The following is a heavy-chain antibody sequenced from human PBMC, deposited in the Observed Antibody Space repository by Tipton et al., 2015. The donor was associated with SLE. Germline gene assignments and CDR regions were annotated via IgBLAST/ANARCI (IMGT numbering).Heavy chain of an antibody. J-gene: IGHJ5*02. CDR3: ARGLGYSYGWKGWFDP. D-gene: IGHD5-18*01. V-gene: IGHV4-34*01. CDR1: GGSFSGYY. Sequence: GSLRLSCAVYGGSFSGYYWSWIRQPPGKGLEWIGEINHSGSTNYNPSLKSRVTISVDTSKNQFSVKLSSVTAADTAVYYCARGLGYSYGWKGWFDPWGQGTLVTVSS. CDR2: INHSGST.